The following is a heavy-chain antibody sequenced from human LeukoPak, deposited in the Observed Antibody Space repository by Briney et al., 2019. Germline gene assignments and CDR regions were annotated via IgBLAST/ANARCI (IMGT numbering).Heavy chain of an antibody. CDR3: ASHWGGY. CDR2: IYDSGTT. CDR1: GFTVSSNY. J-gene: IGHJ4*02. D-gene: IGHD3-16*01. Sequence: GGSLRLSCAASGFTVSSNYMSWDRQAPGKGLEWVSIIYDSGTTYYADSVKGRFTISRDNFKNTLYLQMNTLRAEDTAVYYCASHWGGYWGQGTLVTVSS. V-gene: IGHV3-53*01.